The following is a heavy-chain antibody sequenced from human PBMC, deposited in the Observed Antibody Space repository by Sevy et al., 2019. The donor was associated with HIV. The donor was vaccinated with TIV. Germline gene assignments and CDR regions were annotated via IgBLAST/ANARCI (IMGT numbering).Heavy chain of an antibody. CDR1: GFTFSDYY. CDR2: ISSSGSTI. Sequence: GGSLRLSCAASGFTFSDYYMSWIHQAPGKGLEWVSYISSSGSTIYYADSVKGRFTISRDNAKNSLYLQMNSLRAEDTAVYYCARDRSYYGHAFDIWGQGTMVTVSS. J-gene: IGHJ3*02. V-gene: IGHV3-11*01. D-gene: IGHD1-26*01. CDR3: ARDRSYYGHAFDI.